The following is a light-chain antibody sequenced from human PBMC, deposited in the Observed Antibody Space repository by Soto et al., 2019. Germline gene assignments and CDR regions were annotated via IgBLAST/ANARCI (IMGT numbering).Light chain of an antibody. J-gene: IGKJ3*01. CDR2: GAS. CDR3: QQYNKWPLT. Sequence: EIVMTQSPATLSVSPGERVTLSCRASQSISSNLAWYQQRPGQAPRLLISGASTTATGIPARFSGSGSGTEFTLTISSLQSEDFAVYYCQQYNKWPLTFGPGTKVDIK. V-gene: IGKV3-15*01. CDR1: QSISSN.